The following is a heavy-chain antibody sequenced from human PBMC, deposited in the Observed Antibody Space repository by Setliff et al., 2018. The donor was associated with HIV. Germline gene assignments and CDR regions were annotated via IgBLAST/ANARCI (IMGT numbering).Heavy chain of an antibody. CDR1: GFTFSRYA. V-gene: IGHV3-48*04. CDR3: AAQGVL. J-gene: IGHJ4*02. CDR2: ISAGSSLI. Sequence: PGGSLRLSCAASGFTFSRYAMTWVRQAPGKGLEWVAYISAGSSLIYYGDSVKGRFTISRDNAKNSVHLQMNSLRVEDTAVYFCAAQGVLWGQGTQVTVSS.